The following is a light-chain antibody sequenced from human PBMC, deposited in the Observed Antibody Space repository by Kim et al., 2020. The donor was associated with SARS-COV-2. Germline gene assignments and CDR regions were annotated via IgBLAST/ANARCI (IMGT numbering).Light chain of an antibody. Sequence: QSALTQPASVSGSPGQSITISCTETSSDVGGYNSVSWYQQHPGKAPTLMIYDVSNRPSGVSNRFSGSKSGNTASLTISGLQAEDEADYYCSSYTSNNTGVFGGGTQLTVL. J-gene: IGLJ3*02. CDR3: SSYTSNNTGV. CDR1: SSDVGGYNS. V-gene: IGLV2-14*03. CDR2: DVS.